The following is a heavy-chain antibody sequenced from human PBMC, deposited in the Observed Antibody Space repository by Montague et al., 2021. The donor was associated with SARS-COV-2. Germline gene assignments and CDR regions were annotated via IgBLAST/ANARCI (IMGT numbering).Heavy chain of an antibody. CDR2: ISSSGYT. V-gene: IGHV4-39*01. Sequence: SETLSLTCTVSGGSIRSSSFYWGWIRQPPGKGLEWIGSISSSGYTYYNPSLKSRVTIFVDTSKNQFSLKLSSVTAADRAVYYCARDYDDYLDFWGQGNLVTVSS. J-gene: IGHJ4*02. CDR3: ARDYDDYLDF. D-gene: IGHD4-17*01. CDR1: GGSIRSSSFY.